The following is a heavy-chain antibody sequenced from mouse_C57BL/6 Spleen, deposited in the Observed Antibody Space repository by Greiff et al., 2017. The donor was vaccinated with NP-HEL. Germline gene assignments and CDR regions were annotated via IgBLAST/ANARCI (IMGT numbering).Heavy chain of an antibody. V-gene: IGHV1-69*01. D-gene: IGHD1-1*01. CDR2: IDPSDSYT. CDR1: GYTFTSYW. Sequence: QVQLQQPGAELVMPGASVKLSCKASGYTFTSYWMHWVKQRPGQGLEWIGEIDPSDSYTNYNQKFKGKSTLTVDKSSSTAYMQLSSLTSEDSTVYYCARRRGSSSLYAMDYWGQGTSVTVSS. J-gene: IGHJ4*01. CDR3: ARRRGSSSLYAMDY.